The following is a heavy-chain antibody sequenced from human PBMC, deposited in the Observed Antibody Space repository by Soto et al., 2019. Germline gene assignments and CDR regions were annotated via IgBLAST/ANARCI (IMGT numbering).Heavy chain of an antibody. CDR3: AKDRDSSGWYGEGRGVDY. D-gene: IGHD6-19*01. CDR1: GFTFSSYG. V-gene: IGHV3-30*18. J-gene: IGHJ4*02. CDR2: ISYDGSNK. Sequence: QVQLVESGGGVVQPGRSLRLSCAASGFTFSSYGMHWVRQAPGKGLEWVAVISYDGSNKYYADSVKGRFTISRDNSKNTLYLQMNSLRAEDTAVYYCAKDRDSSGWYGEGRGVDYWGQGTLVTVSS.